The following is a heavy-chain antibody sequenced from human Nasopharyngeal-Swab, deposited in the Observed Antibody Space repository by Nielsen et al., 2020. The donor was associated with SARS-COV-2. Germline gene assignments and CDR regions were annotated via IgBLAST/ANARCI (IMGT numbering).Heavy chain of an antibody. CDR1: GGSFSGHY. J-gene: IGHJ6*02. CDR3: ARALEYSRGMDV. Sequence: SETLSLTCAVFGGSFSGHYWSWIRQPPGKGLEWIGEINHSGSTNYNPSLKSRVTISVDTSKNQFSLKLTSVTAADTAVYYCARALEYSRGMDVWGQGTTVTVSS. CDR2: INHSGST. D-gene: IGHD6-6*01. V-gene: IGHV4-34*01.